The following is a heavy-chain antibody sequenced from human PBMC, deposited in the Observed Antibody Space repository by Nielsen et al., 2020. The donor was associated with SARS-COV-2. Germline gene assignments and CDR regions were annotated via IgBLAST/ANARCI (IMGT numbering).Heavy chain of an antibody. Sequence: GGSLRLSCAASGFTFSSYSMNWVRQAPGKGLEWVSSISSSSSYIYYADSVKGRFTISRDNAKNSLYLQMNSLRAEDTALYYCAKAPPSEWQDYYYGMDVWGQGTTVTVSS. J-gene: IGHJ6*02. V-gene: IGHV3-21*04. CDR2: ISSSSSYI. CDR1: GFTFSSYS. CDR3: AKAPPSEWQDYYYGMDV. D-gene: IGHD3-3*01.